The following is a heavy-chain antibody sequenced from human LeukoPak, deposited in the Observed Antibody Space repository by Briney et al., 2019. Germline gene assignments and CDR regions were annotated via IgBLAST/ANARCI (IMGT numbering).Heavy chain of an antibody. CDR1: GGSISSGSYY. D-gene: IGHD2-2*01. J-gene: IGHJ3*02. Sequence: TLSLTCTVSGGSISSGSYYWSWIRQPAGKGLEWIGRIYTSGSTNYNPSLKSRVTISVDTSKNQFSLKLSSVAAADTAVYYCAREGPYCSSTSCYLVEDAFDIWGQGTMVTVSS. V-gene: IGHV4-61*02. CDR2: IYTSGST. CDR3: AREGPYCSSTSCYLVEDAFDI.